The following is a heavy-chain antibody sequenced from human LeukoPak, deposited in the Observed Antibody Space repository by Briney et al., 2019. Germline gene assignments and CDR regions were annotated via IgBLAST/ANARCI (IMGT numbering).Heavy chain of an antibody. J-gene: IGHJ6*02. CDR2: ISSNGSYT. V-gene: IGHV3-11*05. D-gene: IGHD2-2*01. CDR3: ARDRYCSSTSCYVGHSYYYGMDV. Sequence: GRSLRLSCAASGFSFSDYYTRWIRQAPGKGLEWVSYISSNGSYTNYADSVKGRFTISRDNAKNTLSLHMNSLRAEDTGVYYCARDRYCSSTSCYVGHSYYYGMDVWGQGTTVTVSS. CDR1: GFSFSDYY.